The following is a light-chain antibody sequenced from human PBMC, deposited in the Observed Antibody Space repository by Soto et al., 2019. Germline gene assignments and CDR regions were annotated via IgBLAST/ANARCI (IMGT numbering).Light chain of an antibody. CDR3: QQYGSSPGVT. CDR1: QSVSSSY. V-gene: IGKV3-20*01. CDR2: GAS. Sequence: EIVLTQSPGTLSLSPGERATLSCRASQSVSSSYLAWYQQKPGQAPRLLIYGASSRATGIPVRFSGSGSGTDFTLTISRLEPEDFAVYYCQQYGSSPGVTFGPGTKVDIK. J-gene: IGKJ3*01.